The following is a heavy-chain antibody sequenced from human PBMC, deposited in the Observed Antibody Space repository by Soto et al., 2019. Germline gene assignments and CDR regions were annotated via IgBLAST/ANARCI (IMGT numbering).Heavy chain of an antibody. V-gene: IGHV3-23*01. CDR3: SKGGYCSGGSCYTMGY. J-gene: IGHJ4*02. Sequence: PGGSLRLSCEATGFTFSSYAMSWVRQAPGKGLEWVSAISGSGGSTYYADSVKGRFTISRDNSKNTLYLQMNSLRAEDTAVYYCSKGGYCSGGSCYTMGYWGQGTLVTVSS. CDR1: GFTFSSYA. D-gene: IGHD2-15*01. CDR2: ISGSGGST.